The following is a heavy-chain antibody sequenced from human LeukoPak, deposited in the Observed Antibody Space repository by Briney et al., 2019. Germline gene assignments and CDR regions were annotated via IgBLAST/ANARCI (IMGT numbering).Heavy chain of an antibody. J-gene: IGHJ4*02. V-gene: IGHV3-20*04. CDR3: AKDGEGRYYDSSGYPDY. CDR2: INWNGGST. Sequence: GGSLRLSCAASGLTHDDYAMSGFRQAPGKGLEGVSGINWNGGSTGYADSVKGRFTISRDNAKNSLYLQMNSLRAEDTALYYCAKDGEGRYYDSSGYPDYWGQGTLVTVSS. CDR1: GLTHDDYA. D-gene: IGHD3-22*01.